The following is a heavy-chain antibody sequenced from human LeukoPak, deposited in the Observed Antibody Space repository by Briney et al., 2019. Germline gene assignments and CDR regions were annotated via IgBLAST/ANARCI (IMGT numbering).Heavy chain of an antibody. D-gene: IGHD6-13*01. CDR1: GGTFSGYA. CDR2: IIPIFGTA. CDR3: TTDLTRYSSSWYYFDY. V-gene: IGHV1-69*05. J-gene: IGHJ4*02. Sequence: SVKVSCKASGGTFSGYAISWVRQAPGQGLEWMGGIIPIFGTANYAQKFQGRVTITTDESTSTAYMELSSLRSEDTAVYYCTTDLTRYSSSWYYFDYWGQGTLVTVSS.